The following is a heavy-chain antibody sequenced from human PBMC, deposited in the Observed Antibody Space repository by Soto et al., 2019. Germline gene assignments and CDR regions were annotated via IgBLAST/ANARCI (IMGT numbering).Heavy chain of an antibody. Sequence: SETLSLTCAVSGGSISSGGYSWSWIRQPPGKGLEWIGYIYHSGSTYYNPSLKSRVTISVDRSKNQFSLKLSSVTAADTAVYYCARARGRWLQFDYWGQGTLVTVSS. J-gene: IGHJ4*02. CDR2: IYHSGST. V-gene: IGHV4-30-2*01. CDR1: GGSISSGGYS. D-gene: IGHD3-16*01. CDR3: ARARGRWLQFDY.